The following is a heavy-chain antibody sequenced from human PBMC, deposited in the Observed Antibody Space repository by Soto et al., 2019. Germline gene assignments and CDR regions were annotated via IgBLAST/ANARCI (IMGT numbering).Heavy chain of an antibody. CDR3: AKVLDTAMVDGRPNRLAP. CDR2: ISGSGGST. J-gene: IGHJ5*02. CDR1: GFTFSSYA. Sequence: GGSLRLSCAASGFTFSSYAMSWFGRAPGKGLEWVSAISGSGGSTYYADSVKGRFTISRDNSKNTLYLQMNSLRAEDTAVYYCAKVLDTAMVDGRPNRLAPRAQRTFVPVSS. V-gene: IGHV3-23*01. D-gene: IGHD5-18*01.